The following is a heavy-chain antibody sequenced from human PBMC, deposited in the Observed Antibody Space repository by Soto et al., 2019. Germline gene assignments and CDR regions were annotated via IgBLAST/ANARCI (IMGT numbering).Heavy chain of an antibody. CDR2: ILYDGSNK. CDR1: GFTFNSYA. D-gene: IGHD2-21*01. CDR3: ARPDSGGDALDI. Sequence: QVQLVESGGGVVQPGRSLRLSCAASGFTFNSYAMHWVRQAPGKGLEWVAVILYDGSNKYYADSVKGRFTISRDNSKNTLYLQMNSLRAEDTAVYYCARPDSGGDALDIWGQGTMVTVSS. J-gene: IGHJ3*02. V-gene: IGHV3-30-3*01.